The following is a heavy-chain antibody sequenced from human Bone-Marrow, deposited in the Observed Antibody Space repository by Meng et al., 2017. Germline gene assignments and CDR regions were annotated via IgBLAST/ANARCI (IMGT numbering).Heavy chain of an antibody. V-gene: IGHV3-43*01. CDR2: ISWDGGST. CDR3: ARVLEWELRLNAFDI. Sequence: GESLKISCAASGFTFDDYTMHWVRQAPGKGLEWVSLISWDGGSTYYADSVKGRFTISRDNSKNTLYLQMNSLRAEDTAVYYCARVLEWELRLNAFDIWGQGTMVTVSS. J-gene: IGHJ3*02. CDR1: GFTFDDYT. D-gene: IGHD1-26*01.